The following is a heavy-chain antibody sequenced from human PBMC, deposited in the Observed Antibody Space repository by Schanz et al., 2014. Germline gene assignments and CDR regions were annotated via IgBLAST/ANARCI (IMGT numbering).Heavy chain of an antibody. J-gene: IGHJ4*02. D-gene: IGHD6-19*01. CDR2: ISYDGNNK. CDR1: GFTFSSYG. CDR3: AKERDTSGWNHGDY. V-gene: IGHV3-30*19. Sequence: QVQLVESGGGVVQPGRSLRLSCATSGFTFSSYGMHWVRQAPGKGLEWVAVISYDGNNKYYADSVKGRFTISRDNSRNTLFLQMNSLRTEDTAVYHCAKERDTSGWNHGDYWGQGTLVTVSS.